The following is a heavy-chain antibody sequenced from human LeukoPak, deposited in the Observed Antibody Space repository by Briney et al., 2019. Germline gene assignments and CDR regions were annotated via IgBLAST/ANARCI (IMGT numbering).Heavy chain of an antibody. V-gene: IGHV3-30-3*01. J-gene: IGHJ3*02. CDR1: GFTFSSYA. CDR2: ISDDGSNK. CDR3: ARDKARYSSGWNAFDI. D-gene: IGHD6-19*01. Sequence: GGSLRLSCAASGFTFSSYAMHWVRQAPGKGLEWVAVISDDGSNKYYADSVKGRFPISRDNSKNTLYLQMNSLRAEDTAVYYCARDKARYSSGWNAFDIWGQGTMVTVSS.